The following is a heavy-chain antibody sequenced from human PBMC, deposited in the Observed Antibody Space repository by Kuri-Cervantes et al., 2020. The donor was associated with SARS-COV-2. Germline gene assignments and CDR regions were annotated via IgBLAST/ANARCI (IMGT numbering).Heavy chain of an antibody. CDR3: ARQRARADI. CDR2: LDTSGSP. CDR1: GYSISSGYY. V-gene: IGHV4-38-2*02. Sequence: GSLRLSCTVSGYSISSGYYWGWIRQPPGKGLEWIGHLDTSGSPTYNPSLKNRVTISLDASNNQVSLRLSSVTAADTAVYYCARQRARADIWGQGTMVTVSS. J-gene: IGHJ3*02.